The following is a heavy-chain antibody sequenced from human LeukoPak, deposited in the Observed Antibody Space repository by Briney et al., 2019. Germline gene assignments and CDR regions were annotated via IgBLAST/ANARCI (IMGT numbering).Heavy chain of an antibody. D-gene: IGHD1-26*01. CDR1: GFIFSSYG. CDR2: IKSKTDGGTT. J-gene: IGHJ6*03. V-gene: IGHV3-15*01. Sequence: GGSLRLSCAASGFIFSSYGMHWVRQAPGKGLEWVGRIKSKTDGGTTDYAAPVKGRFTISRDDSKNTLYLQMNSLKTEDTAVYYCTTLQIGWSWELLLRPDYYYMDVWGKGTTVTVSS. CDR3: TTLQIGWSWELLLRPDYYYMDV.